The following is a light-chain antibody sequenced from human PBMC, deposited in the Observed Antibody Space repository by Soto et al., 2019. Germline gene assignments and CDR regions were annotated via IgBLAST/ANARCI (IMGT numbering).Light chain of an antibody. CDR2: ENN. CDR1: SSNIWKNY. Sequence: QSVLTQPPSVSAAPGQKVTISCSGSSSNIWKNYVSWYQQLPGTAPKLLIFENNKRPSGIPDRFSGSKSGTSATLGITGLQTGDEADYYCGTWDSSLSAGGVFGTGTKVTVL. J-gene: IGLJ1*01. CDR3: GTWDSSLSAGGV. V-gene: IGLV1-51*02.